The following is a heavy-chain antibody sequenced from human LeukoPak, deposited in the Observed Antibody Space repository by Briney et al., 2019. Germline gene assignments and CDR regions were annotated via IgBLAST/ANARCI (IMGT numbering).Heavy chain of an antibody. V-gene: IGHV3-7*01. J-gene: IGHJ4*02. CDR2: IKQDGSEK. Sequence: GGSLRLSCAASGFTFSSYWMSWVRQAPGKGREWVANIKQDGSEKYYVDSVKGRFTISRDNAKNSLYLQMNSLRAEDTAVYYCARAQVDYDFWSGYLMYFDYWGQGTLVTVSS. CDR3: ARAQVDYDFWSGYLMYFDY. D-gene: IGHD3-3*01. CDR1: GFTFSSYW.